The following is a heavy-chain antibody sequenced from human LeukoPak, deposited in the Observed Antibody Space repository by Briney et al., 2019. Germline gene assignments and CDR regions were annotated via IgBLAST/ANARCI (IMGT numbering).Heavy chain of an antibody. J-gene: IGHJ5*02. CDR1: GGSISSYY. CDR3: AKHLYSSDSFNWFDP. V-gene: IGHV4-59*01. CDR2: IYHSGSS. D-gene: IGHD6-19*01. Sequence: PSETLSLTCTVSGGSISSYYWSWIRQPPGKGLEWIGYIYHSGSSNNNPSLKSRVTISVDTPKNQFSLKLSCVTAADTAVYYCAKHLYSSDSFNWFDPWGQGTLVTVSS.